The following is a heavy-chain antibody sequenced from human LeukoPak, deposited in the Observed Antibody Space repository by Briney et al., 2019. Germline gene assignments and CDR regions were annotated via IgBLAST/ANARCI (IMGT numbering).Heavy chain of an antibody. CDR1: GGSISSYY. D-gene: IGHD1-14*01. J-gene: IGHJ3*02. Sequence: SETLSFTCTVSGGSISSYYWSWIRQPPGKGLEWIGYIYYSGSTNYNPSLKSRVTISVDTSKNQFSLKLSSVTAADTAVYYCARDRTLPGDAFDIWGQGTMVTVSS. CDR3: ARDRTLPGDAFDI. CDR2: IYYSGST. V-gene: IGHV4-59*01.